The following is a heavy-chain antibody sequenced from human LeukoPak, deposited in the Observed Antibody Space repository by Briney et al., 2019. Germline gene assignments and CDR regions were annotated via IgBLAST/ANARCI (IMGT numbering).Heavy chain of an antibody. V-gene: IGHV3-21*01. Sequence: PGGALRLSCAAPGFTFSSYSMNWVRQGSGEGREWVSFIFCSSSYIYYADSVKGRFTISRDNAKNSLYLQMNSLRAEDTAVYYCARGLRRIAGHHDAFDIWGQGTMVTVSS. CDR2: IFCSSSYI. CDR3: ARGLRRIAGHHDAFDI. J-gene: IGHJ3*02. D-gene: IGHD6-13*01. CDR1: GFTFSSYS.